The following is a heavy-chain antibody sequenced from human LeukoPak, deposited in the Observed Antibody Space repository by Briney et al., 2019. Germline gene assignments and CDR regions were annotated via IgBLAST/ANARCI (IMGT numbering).Heavy chain of an antibody. CDR2: NNSDGSSS. J-gene: IGHJ4*02. CDR3: AREPRGLRGSLTRDYGDSEWGY. D-gene: IGHD4-17*01. CDR1: GFTFSSYW. V-gene: IGHV3-74*01. Sequence: PGESLRLSCAASGFTFSSYWMHWVRQAPGKGLVWVSRNNSDGSSSSYADSVKGRFTISRDNAKNTLYLQMNSLRAEDTAVYYCAREPRGLRGSLTRDYGDSEWGYWGQGTLVTVSS.